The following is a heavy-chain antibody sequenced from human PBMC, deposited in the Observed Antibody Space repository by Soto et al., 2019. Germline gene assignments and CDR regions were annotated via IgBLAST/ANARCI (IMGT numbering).Heavy chain of an antibody. J-gene: IGHJ4*02. V-gene: IGHV3-23*01. CDR1: GFSFSDYA. CDR2: ISNRGDTT. D-gene: IGHD1-1*01. CDR3: VRDLNWDDGSH. Sequence: PGGSLRLSCVASGFSFSDYAMTWVRQAPGKGLEWVSGISNRGDTTDYADSVKGRSTISRDNSKNMLFLQMNSLRVEDTAIYYCVRDLNWDDGSHWGQGTLVTVSS.